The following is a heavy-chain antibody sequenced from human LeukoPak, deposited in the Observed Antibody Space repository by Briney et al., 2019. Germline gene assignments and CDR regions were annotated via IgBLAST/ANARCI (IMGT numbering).Heavy chain of an antibody. Sequence: GGSLRLSCAASGFTVSSNYMSWVRQAPGKGLEWVSYISSSSSYTNYADSVKGRFTISRDNAKNSLYLQMNSLRAEDTAVYYCARAPHYSNYGPYYYGMDVWGQGTTVTVSS. CDR2: ISSSSSYT. CDR1: GFTVSSNY. CDR3: ARAPHYSNYGPYYYGMDV. V-gene: IGHV3-11*06. J-gene: IGHJ6*02. D-gene: IGHD4-11*01.